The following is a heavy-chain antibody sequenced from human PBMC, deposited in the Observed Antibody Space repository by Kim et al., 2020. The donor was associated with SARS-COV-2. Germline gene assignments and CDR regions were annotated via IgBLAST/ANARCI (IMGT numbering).Heavy chain of an antibody. CDR2: ISSSGSTI. V-gene: IGHV3-11*01. D-gene: IGHD3-10*01. CDR3: ARRNYYGSGSYAWGYYGMDV. Sequence: GGSLRLSCAASGFTFSDYYMSWIRQAPGKGLEWVSYISSSGSTIYYADSVKGRFTISRDNAKNSLYLQMNSLRAEDTAVYYCARRNYYGSGSYAWGYYGMDVWGQGTTVTVSS. J-gene: IGHJ6*02. CDR1: GFTFSDYY.